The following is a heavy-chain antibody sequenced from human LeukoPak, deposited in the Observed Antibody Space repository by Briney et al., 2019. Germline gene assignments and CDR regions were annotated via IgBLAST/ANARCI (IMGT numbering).Heavy chain of an antibody. CDR1: GGSISTSTYQ. D-gene: IGHD3-22*01. CDR2: IYNSGIT. V-gene: IGHV4-39*01. Sequence: PSETLSLTCTVSGGSISTSTYQWGWIRQPPGKGPEWIGYIYNSGITHYSSSLKSRVTISADTSKNQFSLKLSSVTAADTAVYYCYDGSGRYCLWGQGAPVIVSS. J-gene: IGHJ4*02. CDR3: YDGSGRYCL.